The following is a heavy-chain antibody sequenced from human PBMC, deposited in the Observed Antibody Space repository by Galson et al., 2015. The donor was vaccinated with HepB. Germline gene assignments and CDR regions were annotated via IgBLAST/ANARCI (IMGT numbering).Heavy chain of an antibody. CDR1: GFTFSSYW. D-gene: IGHD6-19*01. CDR2: INSDGSST. CDR3: AREGYSSGLDY. Sequence: SLRLSCAGSGFTFSSYWMHWVRQAPGKGLVWVSRINSDGSSTSYADSVKGRFTISRDNAKNTLYLQMNSLRAEDTAVYYCAREGYSSGLDYWGQGTLVTVSS. J-gene: IGHJ4*02. V-gene: IGHV3-74*01.